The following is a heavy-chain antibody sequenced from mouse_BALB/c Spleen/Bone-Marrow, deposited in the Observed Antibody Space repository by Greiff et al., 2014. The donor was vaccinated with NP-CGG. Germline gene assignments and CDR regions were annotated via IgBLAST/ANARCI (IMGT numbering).Heavy chain of an antibody. V-gene: IGHV5-6*01. Sequence: EVQRVESGGDLVKPGGSLKLSCAASGFTFSSYGMSWVRQTPDKRLEWVATISSGGSYTYYPDNVKGRFTISRDNAKNTLYLQMSSLKSEDTAMYYCARRDGGPMDYWGQGTSVTVSS. CDR2: ISSGGSYT. J-gene: IGHJ4*01. D-gene: IGHD2-3*01. CDR3: ARRDGGPMDY. CDR1: GFTFSSYG.